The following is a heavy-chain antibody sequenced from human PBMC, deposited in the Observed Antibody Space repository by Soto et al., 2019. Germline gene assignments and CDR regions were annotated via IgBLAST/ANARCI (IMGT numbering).Heavy chain of an antibody. V-gene: IGHV4-31*03. Sequence: PSETLSLTCTVSGGSISSGGYYWSWIRQHPGKGLEWIGYVFYSGSTYYNPSLKSRVSISLDTSKNQFSLKLSSVTVVDTAVYYCARITGANYFDYWGQGTLVTVSS. CDR3: ARITGANYFDY. CDR2: VFYSGST. CDR1: GGSISSGGYY. D-gene: IGHD3-16*01. J-gene: IGHJ4*02.